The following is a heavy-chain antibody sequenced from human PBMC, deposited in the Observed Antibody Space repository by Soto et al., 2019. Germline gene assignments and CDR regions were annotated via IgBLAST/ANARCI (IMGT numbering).Heavy chain of an antibody. Sequence: EVQLLESGGGLVQPGGSLRLSCAASGFTFSSYAMSWVRQAPGKGLEWVSAISGSGGSTYYADSVKGRFTISRDNSKNTLYLQMNRLRAEDTAVYYCAQFDSSPPGGMDVWGQGTTVTVSS. CDR3: AQFDSSPPGGMDV. D-gene: IGHD6-13*01. V-gene: IGHV3-23*01. CDR2: ISGSGGST. CDR1: GFTFSSYA. J-gene: IGHJ6*02.